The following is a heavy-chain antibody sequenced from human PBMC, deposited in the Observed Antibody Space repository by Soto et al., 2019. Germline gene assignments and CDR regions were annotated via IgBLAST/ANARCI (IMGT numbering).Heavy chain of an antibody. D-gene: IGHD6-19*01. Sequence: HVQLVESGGGVVQPGRSLRLSCAVSGFNFSSYGMHWVRQAPGKGLEWVAVISYDGSHKASADSVKGRIAISRDNSKNTLFLQMNSLRAEDTAVYYCAKDLFKTSSWPADWGQGTLVTVSS. CDR1: GFNFSSYG. CDR2: ISYDGSHK. V-gene: IGHV3-30*18. CDR3: AKDLFKTSSWPAD. J-gene: IGHJ4*02.